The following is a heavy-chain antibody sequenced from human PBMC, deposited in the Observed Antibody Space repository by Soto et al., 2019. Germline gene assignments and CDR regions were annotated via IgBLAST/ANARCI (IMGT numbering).Heavy chain of an antibody. J-gene: IGHJ4*02. Sequence: DSVKGRFTISRDNSKNTLDLQMSSLRDEDTAVYYCGRRGSGTHCVDYWAQGALVTVSS. CDR3: GRRGSGTHCVDY. V-gene: IGHV3-30*07. D-gene: IGHD3-10*01.